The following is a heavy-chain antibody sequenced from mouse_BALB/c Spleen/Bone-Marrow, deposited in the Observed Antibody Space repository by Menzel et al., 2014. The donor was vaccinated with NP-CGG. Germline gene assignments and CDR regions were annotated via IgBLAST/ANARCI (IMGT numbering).Heavy chain of an antibody. J-gene: IGHJ2*02. CDR1: GYTFTNYW. V-gene: IGHV1-69*02. D-gene: IGHD5-2*01. CDR3: ARGRNKGDSDY. CDR2: IEPSDSYT. Sequence: QVQLKESGAEVVKPGASVKVSCKASGYTFTNYWMHWVKQRPGQGFEWIGEIEPSDSYTNYNQGFKGKATLTVDKSSSTAYMRLSSLTSEDSAVYYCARGRNKGDSDYWGQGTSLTVSS.